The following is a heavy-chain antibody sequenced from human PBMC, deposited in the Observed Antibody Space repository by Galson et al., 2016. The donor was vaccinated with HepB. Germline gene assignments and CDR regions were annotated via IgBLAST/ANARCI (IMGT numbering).Heavy chain of an antibody. V-gene: IGHV4-4*02. D-gene: IGHD1-26*01. CDR3: TRVTLGPTRAKFDT. CDR1: GVSISTDYW. Sequence: SETLSLTCSVSGVSISTDYWWSWVRQSPGEGFEWIGEVYQTGTAHYNPSFTRRATISVDTSKNQISLSLASVTAADTAIYYCTRVTLGPTRAKFDTWGQGTLVTVSS. CDR2: VYQTGTA. J-gene: IGHJ4*02.